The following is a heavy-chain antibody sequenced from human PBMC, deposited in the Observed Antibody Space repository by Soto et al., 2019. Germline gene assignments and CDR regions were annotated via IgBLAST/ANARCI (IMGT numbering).Heavy chain of an antibody. CDR1: SGSISTYY. J-gene: IGHJ5*02. V-gene: IGHV4-59*08. Sequence: QVQLQESGPGLVKPSETLSLTCTVSSGSISTYYWSWIRQPPGKGLEWVGYIFSSGSTKYNPSLKRRVTISVDTSKNHFSLKLTSVTAADTAVYYCARHGPGLPFDPWGQGTLVTVSS. CDR3: ARHGPGLPFDP. D-gene: IGHD2-21*01. CDR2: IFSSGST.